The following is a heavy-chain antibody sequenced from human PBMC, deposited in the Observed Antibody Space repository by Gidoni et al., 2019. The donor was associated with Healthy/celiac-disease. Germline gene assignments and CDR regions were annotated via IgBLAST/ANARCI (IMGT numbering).Heavy chain of an antibody. CDR2: IIPILGIA. CDR3: ASDILTGYYEGYYYYGMDV. CDR1: GGTFSSYT. J-gene: IGHJ6*02. Sequence: QVQLVQSGAEVKKPGSSVKVSCKASGGTFSSYTISWVRQAPGQGLEWMGRIIPILGIANYAQKFQGRVTITADKSTSTAYMELSSLRSEDTAVYYCASDILTGYYEGYYYYGMDVWGQGTTVTVSS. D-gene: IGHD3-9*01. V-gene: IGHV1-69*02.